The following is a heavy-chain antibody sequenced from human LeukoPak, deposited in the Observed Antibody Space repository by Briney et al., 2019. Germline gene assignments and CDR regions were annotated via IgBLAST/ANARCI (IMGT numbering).Heavy chain of an antibody. CDR3: ATKAGNYQERVSLDY. Sequence: GGSLRLSCVVSGLTFSNHWMHWVRQAPGKGLVWVSHINNEGSDTRYADSVKGRFTISRDNGKNTVYLQMNSLRADDAAVYYCATKAGNYQERVSLDYWGQGVLVTVSS. V-gene: IGHV3-74*01. CDR2: INNEGSDT. D-gene: IGHD3-10*01. CDR1: GLTFSNHW. J-gene: IGHJ4*02.